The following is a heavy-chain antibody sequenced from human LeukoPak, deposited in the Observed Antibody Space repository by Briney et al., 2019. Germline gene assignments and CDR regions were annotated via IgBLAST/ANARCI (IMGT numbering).Heavy chain of an antibody. J-gene: IGHJ6*02. CDR1: GYTFTSYG. CDR2: ISAYNGNT. Sequence: ASVKVSCKASGYTFTSYGISWVRQAPGQGLEWMGWISAYNGNTNYAQKLQGRVTMTTDTSTSTAYMELRSLRSDDTAVYYCARDREVVVPEYSSSPPIKYYYYYGMDVWGQGTTVTVSS. V-gene: IGHV1-18*01. D-gene: IGHD6-6*01. CDR3: ARDREVVVPEYSSSPPIKYYYYYGMDV.